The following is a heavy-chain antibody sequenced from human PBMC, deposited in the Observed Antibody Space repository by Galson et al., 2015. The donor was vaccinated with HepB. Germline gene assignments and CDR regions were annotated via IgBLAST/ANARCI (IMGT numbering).Heavy chain of an antibody. V-gene: IGHV3-15*01. CDR3: ARRGRVRAVAHLLDY. D-gene: IGHD6-19*01. J-gene: IGHJ4*02. CDR1: GFTFSNAW. Sequence: SLRLSCAASGFTFSNAWMSWVRQAPGKGLEWVGRIKTKIEDATTDYAAPVKGRFIISRDDAKTTLYLQMNSLKIEDTAVYYCARRGRVRAVAHLLDYWGQGTLVTVSS. CDR2: IKTKIEDATT.